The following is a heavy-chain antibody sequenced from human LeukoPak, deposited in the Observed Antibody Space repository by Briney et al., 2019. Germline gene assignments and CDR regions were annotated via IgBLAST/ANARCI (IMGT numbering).Heavy chain of an antibody. J-gene: IGHJ4*02. CDR2: IYYSGST. D-gene: IGHD3-9*01. CDR1: GGSISSSSYY. V-gene: IGHV4-39*01. CDR3: ARHGDYDILTGFDY. Sequence: SETLSLTCTVSGGSISSSSYYWGWVRQPPGKGLEWIGSIYYSGSTYYNPSLKSRVTISVDTSKNQFSLKLSSVTAADTAVYYCARHGDYDILTGFDYWGQGTLVTVSS.